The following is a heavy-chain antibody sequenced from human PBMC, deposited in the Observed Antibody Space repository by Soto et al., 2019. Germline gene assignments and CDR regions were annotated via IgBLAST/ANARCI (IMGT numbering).Heavy chain of an antibody. V-gene: IGHV3-23*01. Sequence: PGGSLRLSCAASGFTFSSYAMSWVRQAPGKGLEWVSAISGSGGSTYYADSVKGRFTISRDNSKNTLYLQMNSLRAEDTAVYYCAKGHYDYIWGSYRYGNYFEYWGQGTLVTVSS. D-gene: IGHD3-16*02. CDR1: GFTFSSYA. J-gene: IGHJ4*02. CDR2: ISGSGGST. CDR3: AKGHYDYIWGSYRYGNYFEY.